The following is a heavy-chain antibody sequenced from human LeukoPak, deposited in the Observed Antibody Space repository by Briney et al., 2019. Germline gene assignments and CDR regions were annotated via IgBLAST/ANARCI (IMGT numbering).Heavy chain of an antibody. V-gene: IGHV4-34*01. D-gene: IGHD3-22*01. CDR1: GGSFSGYY. CDR3: ARGLYYYDSSGSSNYFDY. CDR2: INHSGST. J-gene: IGHJ4*02. Sequence: SETLSLTCAVYGGSFSGYYWSWIRQPPGKGLEWIGEINHSGSTNYNPSLKSRVTISVDMSKNQFSLKLSSVTAADTAVYYCARGLYYYDSSGSSNYFDYWGQGTLVTVSS.